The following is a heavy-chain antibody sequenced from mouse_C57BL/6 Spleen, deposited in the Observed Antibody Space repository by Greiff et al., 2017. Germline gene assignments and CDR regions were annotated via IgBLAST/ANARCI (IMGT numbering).Heavy chain of an antibody. V-gene: IGHV1-81*01. Sequence: QVQLKESGAELARPGASVKLSCKASGYTFTSYGISWVKQRTGQGLEWIGEIYPRSGNTYYNEKFKGKATLTADKSSSTAYMALRSLTSEDYAVYCCEGCGYGSSLFAYWGQVTLVTVSA. CDR3: EGCGYGSSLFAY. J-gene: IGHJ3*01. D-gene: IGHD1-1*01. CDR2: IYPRSGNT. CDR1: GYTFTSYG.